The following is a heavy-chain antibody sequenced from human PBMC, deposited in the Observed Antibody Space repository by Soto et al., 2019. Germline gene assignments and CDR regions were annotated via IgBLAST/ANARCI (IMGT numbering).Heavy chain of an antibody. CDR1: GYTFTSYD. D-gene: IGHD3-10*01. Sequence: QVQLVQSGAEVKKPGASVKVSCKASGYTFTSYDINWVRQATGQGLEWMGWMNPNSGNTGSAQKFQGRVTMTRNTSIITSDMELSCLRSEDAAVYEWAITLLRCGEYHYWGQGTLVTVSS. V-gene: IGHV1-8*01. CDR2: MNPNSGNT. CDR3: AITLLRCGEYHY. J-gene: IGHJ4*02.